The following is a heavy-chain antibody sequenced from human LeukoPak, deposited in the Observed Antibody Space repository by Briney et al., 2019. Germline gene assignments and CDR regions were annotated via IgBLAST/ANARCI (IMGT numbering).Heavy chain of an antibody. CDR3: ARRSGYSPNWFDP. Sequence: SETLSLTCAVSGGSISSSNWWSWVRQPPGKGLEWIGEIYHSGSTNYNPPLKSRVTMSVDTSKNQFSLKLTSVTAADTAVYYCARRSGYSPNWFDPWGQGTLVTVSS. V-gene: IGHV4-4*02. D-gene: IGHD3-3*01. CDR2: IYHSGST. J-gene: IGHJ5*02. CDR1: GGSISSSNW.